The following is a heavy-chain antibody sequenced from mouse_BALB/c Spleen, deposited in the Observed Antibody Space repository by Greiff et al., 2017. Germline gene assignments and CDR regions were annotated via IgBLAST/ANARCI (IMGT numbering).Heavy chain of an antibody. D-gene: IGHD2-14*01. CDR2: IWAGGST. CDR3: ARGYYRYHYYAMDY. J-gene: IGHJ4*01. V-gene: IGHV2-9*02. Sequence: VQRVESGPGLVAPSQSLSITCTVSGFSLTSYGVHWVRQPPGKGLEWLGVIWAGGSTNYNSALMSRLSISKDNSKSQVFLKMNSLQTDDTAMYYCARGYYRYHYYAMDYWGQGTSVTVSS. CDR1: GFSLTSYG.